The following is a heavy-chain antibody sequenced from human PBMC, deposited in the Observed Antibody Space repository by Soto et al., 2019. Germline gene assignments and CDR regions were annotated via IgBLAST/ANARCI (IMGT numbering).Heavy chain of an antibody. Sequence: GGSLRLSCTASGFTSGDYAMSWFCQAPGKGLEWVGFIRSKAYGGTTEYAASVKGRFTISRDDSKSIAYLQMNSLKTEDTAVYYCTREDYDFWSGYLFDYWGQGTLVTVSS. D-gene: IGHD3-3*01. CDR2: IRSKAYGGTT. V-gene: IGHV3-49*03. CDR3: TREDYDFWSGYLFDY. CDR1: GFTSGDYA. J-gene: IGHJ4*02.